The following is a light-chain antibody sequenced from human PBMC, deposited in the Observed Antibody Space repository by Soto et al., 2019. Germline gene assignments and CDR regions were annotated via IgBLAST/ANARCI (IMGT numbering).Light chain of an antibody. CDR3: QQYNTYFWT. J-gene: IGKJ1*01. V-gene: IGKV1-5*03. Sequence: DIQMTQSPSTPSASVGDRVTITCRASQSVGSWLAWYQQKPGKAPNLLIYKASSLQTGVPSRFSGSGSGTEFTLTISSLQPDDFATYYCQQYNTYFWTFGQGTKVEIK. CDR1: QSVGSW. CDR2: KAS.